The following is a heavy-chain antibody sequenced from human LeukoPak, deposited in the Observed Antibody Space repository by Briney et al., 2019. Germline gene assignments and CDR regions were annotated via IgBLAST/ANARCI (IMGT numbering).Heavy chain of an antibody. Sequence: GGSLRLSCAASGFTFSSYSMNWVRQAPGKGLEWVSSISSSSSYIYYADSVKGRFTIFRDNAKNSLYLQMNSLRAEDTAVYYCARDKTEVGAYYGLIDYWGQGTLVTVSS. CDR2: ISSSSSYI. D-gene: IGHD3-10*01. CDR1: GFTFSSYS. CDR3: ARDKTEVGAYYGLIDY. J-gene: IGHJ4*02. V-gene: IGHV3-21*01.